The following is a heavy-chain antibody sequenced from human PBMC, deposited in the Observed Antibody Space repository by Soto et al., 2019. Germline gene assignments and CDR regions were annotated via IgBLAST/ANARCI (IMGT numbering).Heavy chain of an antibody. CDR2: MNPNSGNT. J-gene: IGHJ2*01. Sequence: ASVKVSCKASGYTFTSYDINWVRQATGQGLEWMGWMNPNSGNTGYAQKFQGRVNMNRNTSISTAYMELSSLRSEDTAVYYCARGYYDILTGYYDWYFDLWGRGTLVTVSS. CDR3: ARGYYDILTGYYDWYFDL. CDR1: GYTFTSYD. V-gene: IGHV1-8*01. D-gene: IGHD3-9*01.